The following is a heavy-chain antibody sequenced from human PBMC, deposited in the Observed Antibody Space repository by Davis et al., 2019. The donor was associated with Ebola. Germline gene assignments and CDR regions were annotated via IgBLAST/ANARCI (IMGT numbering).Heavy chain of an antibody. V-gene: IGHV3-23*01. Sequence: GESLKISCAASGFTFSSYAMSWVRQAPGKGLEWVSSIGGSGTDTYYADSVKGRFTISRDNSKNTLYVQMNSLRAEDTAVYYCAKDLRGYYGQADYWGQGTLVTVSS. J-gene: IGHJ4*02. CDR2: IGGSGTDT. CDR3: AKDLRGYYGQADY. CDR1: GFTFSSYA. D-gene: IGHD3-3*01.